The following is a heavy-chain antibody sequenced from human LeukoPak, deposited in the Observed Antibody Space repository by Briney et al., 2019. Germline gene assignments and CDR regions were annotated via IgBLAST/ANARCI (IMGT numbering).Heavy chain of an antibody. J-gene: IGHJ6*03. CDR1: GGPISSYY. CDR2: IYYSGST. CDR3: ASARYSYYYMDV. Sequence: KPSETLSLTCTVSGGPISSYYWSWIRQPPGKGLQWIGYIYYSGSTDYNPSLKSRVTISVDASKNQFSLKLSSLTAADTAVYYCASARYSYYYMDVWGKGTTVTISS. V-gene: IGHV4-59*01.